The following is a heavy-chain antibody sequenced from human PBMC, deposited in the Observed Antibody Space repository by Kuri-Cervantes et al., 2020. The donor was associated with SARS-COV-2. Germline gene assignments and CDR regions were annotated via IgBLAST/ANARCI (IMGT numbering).Heavy chain of an antibody. J-gene: IGHJ4*02. D-gene: IGHD3-22*01. CDR1: GGSISSYY. Sequence: SETLSLTCTVSGGSISSYYWSWIRQPPGKGLEWIGYIYYSGSTNYNPSLKSRVTISVDTSKNRFSLKLSSVTAADTAVYYCARWADSSGYYYFDYWGQGTLVTVSS. CDR3: ARWADSSGYYYFDY. CDR2: IYYSGST. V-gene: IGHV4-59*12.